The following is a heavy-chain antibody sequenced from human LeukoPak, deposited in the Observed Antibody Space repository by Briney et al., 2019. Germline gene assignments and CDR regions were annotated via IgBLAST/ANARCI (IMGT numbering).Heavy chain of an antibody. D-gene: IGHD4-17*01. CDR2: IYYSGST. Sequence: SETLSLTCTVSGGSISSSSYYWGWIRQPPGKGLEWIGSIYYSGSTYYNPSLKGRVTISVDTSKNQFSLKLSSVTAADTAVYYCASCYGDYLGWFDPWGQGTLVTVSS. J-gene: IGHJ5*02. V-gene: IGHV4-39*07. CDR1: GGSISSSSYY. CDR3: ASCYGDYLGWFDP.